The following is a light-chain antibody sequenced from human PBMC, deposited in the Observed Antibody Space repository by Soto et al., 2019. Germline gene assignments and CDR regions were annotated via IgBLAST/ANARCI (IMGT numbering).Light chain of an antibody. CDR3: QQYYSLPLT. CDR2: GAS. CDR1: QSVNTN. V-gene: IGKV3-15*01. Sequence: EIEMTQSPATLSVSPGERATLSCRASQSVNTNLAWYQQKPGQAPRLLIYGASTRAPGIPARFSGSGSGTEFTLTVSSLQSEDFAVYYCQQYYSLPLTFGPGTKVDI. J-gene: IGKJ3*01.